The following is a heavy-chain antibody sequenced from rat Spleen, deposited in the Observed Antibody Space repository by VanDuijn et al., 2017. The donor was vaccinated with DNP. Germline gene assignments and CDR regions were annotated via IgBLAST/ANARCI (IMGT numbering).Heavy chain of an antibody. Sequence: EVQLVESGGGPVQPGRSLKLSCVASGFIFNNYWMSWIRQAPGKGLEWVASITNTGGSIFYPDSVKGRFTISRDNAQNTLYLQMNSLRSEDTATYYCTRETFYYSGARWLAYWGQGTLVTVSS. V-gene: IGHV5-31*01. D-gene: IGHD1-1*01. CDR2: ITNTGGSI. CDR3: TRETFYYSGARWLAY. J-gene: IGHJ3*01. CDR1: GFIFNNYW.